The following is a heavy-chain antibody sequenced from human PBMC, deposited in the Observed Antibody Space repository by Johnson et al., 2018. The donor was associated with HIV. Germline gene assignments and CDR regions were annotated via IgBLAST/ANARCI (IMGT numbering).Heavy chain of an antibody. V-gene: IGHV3-11*04. J-gene: IGHJ3*02. D-gene: IGHD2-21*02. CDR3: AKDLVVTAPGAFDI. CDR1: GFTFSDYY. CDR2: ISSSGRTI. Sequence: QMQLVESGGGLVRPGGSLRLSCAASGFTFSDYYMTWIRQAPGQGLECVSYISSSGRTIYYADSVKGRFTISRDNSKNTLYLQMGSLRAEDTAVYYCAKDLVVTAPGAFDIWGQGTMVTVSS.